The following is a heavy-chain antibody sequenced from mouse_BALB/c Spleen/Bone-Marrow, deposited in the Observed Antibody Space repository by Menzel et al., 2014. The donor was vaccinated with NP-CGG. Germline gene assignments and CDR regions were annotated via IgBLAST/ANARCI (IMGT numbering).Heavy chain of an antibody. J-gene: IGHJ2*01. CDR1: GYAFTNYL. CDR3: AREWTARAVDY. CDR2: INPGSGGA. Sequence: VKVVESGAELVRPGTSVKVSCKASGYAFTNYLIEWVKQRPVQGLEWIGVINPGSGGANYNAKFEGKATLTADKSSSTAYMQLSSLTSDDSAVYFCAREWTARAVDYWGQGTTLTVSS. D-gene: IGHD3-2*01. V-gene: IGHV1-54*01.